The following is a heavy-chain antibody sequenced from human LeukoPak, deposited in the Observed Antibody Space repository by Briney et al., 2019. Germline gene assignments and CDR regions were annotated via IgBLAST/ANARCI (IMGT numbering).Heavy chain of an antibody. J-gene: IGHJ4*02. D-gene: IGHD5-12*01. CDR1: GGSISSFY. CDR3: ASGGYSGYAFDY. CDR2: IYYSGMT. Sequence: SETLSLTCTVSGGSISSFYWSWIRQPPGKGLQWIGYIYYSGMTRYNPSLKSRVTISVDTSKNQFSLKLSSVTAADTAVYYCASGGYSGYAFDYWGQGILVTVSS. V-gene: IGHV4-59*01.